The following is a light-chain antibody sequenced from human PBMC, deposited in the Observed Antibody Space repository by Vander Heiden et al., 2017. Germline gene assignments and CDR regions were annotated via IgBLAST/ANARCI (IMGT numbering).Light chain of an antibody. V-gene: IGKV1-39*01. CDR2: LTS. J-gene: IGKJ5*01. CDR3: QQSYSAPAT. Sequence: DIQMTQSPFSLSASVGERVTITCRASQSIGKYLNWYGQKPGKAPKLLIFLTSSLQSGAPSRFTGSGSGTEFTLTINGLQPEDFATYYCQQSYSAPATFGQGTRLEI. CDR1: QSIGKY.